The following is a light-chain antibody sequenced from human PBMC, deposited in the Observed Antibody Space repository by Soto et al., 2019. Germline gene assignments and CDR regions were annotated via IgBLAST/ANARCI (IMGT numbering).Light chain of an antibody. Sequence: DIQMTQSPSSLSASVGDRVTITCRASQSISSYLNWYQQKPGKDPKLLIYAASSLQSGGPSRFRGRASGTDFTLPISSLQPEDVATSYCQQSYSTLPYNFAEWTNLQIK. CDR3: QQSYSTLPYN. CDR1: QSISSY. CDR2: AAS. V-gene: IGKV1-39*01. J-gene: IGKJ2*01.